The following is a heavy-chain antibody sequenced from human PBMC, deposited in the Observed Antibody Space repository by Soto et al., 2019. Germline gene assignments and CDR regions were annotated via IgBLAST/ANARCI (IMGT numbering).Heavy chain of an antibody. CDR3: AKDAAGTGSCDY. Sequence: LRLSCAASGFTFSSYAMHWVRQAPGKGLEWVAVISYDGSNKYYADSVKGRFTISRDNSKNTLYLQMNSLRAEDTAVYYCAKDAAGTGSCDYWGQGTLVTVSS. CDR1: GFTFSSYA. CDR2: ISYDGSNK. J-gene: IGHJ4*02. D-gene: IGHD6-19*01. V-gene: IGHV3-30-3*01.